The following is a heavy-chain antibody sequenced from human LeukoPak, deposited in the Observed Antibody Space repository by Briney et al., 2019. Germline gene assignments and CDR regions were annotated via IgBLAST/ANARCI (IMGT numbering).Heavy chain of an antibody. J-gene: IGHJ1*01. D-gene: IGHD2-2*01. CDR3: AKWGLYCSSTSCYAPFQH. CDR1: GFTFSSYA. CDR2: ISGSGGST. V-gene: IGHV3-23*01. Sequence: PGGSLRLSCAASGFTFSSYAMSWVRQAPGKGLEWVSAISGSGGSTYYADSVKGRFTISRDNSKNTLYLQMNSLRAEDTAVYYCAKWGLYCSSTSCYAPFQHWGQGTLVTVSS.